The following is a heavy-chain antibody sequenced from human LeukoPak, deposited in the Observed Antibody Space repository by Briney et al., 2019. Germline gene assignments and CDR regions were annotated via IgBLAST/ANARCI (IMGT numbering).Heavy chain of an antibody. CDR2: ISASGGMT. CDR1: GFTVTDYA. V-gene: IGHV3-23*01. J-gene: IGHJ4*02. Sequence: GGSLRLSCAASGFTVTDYAMTWVRQAPGKGLEWVSSISASGGMTYYADSVKGRFTVSRDNSKNSLYLQMNSLTAAATAAYYCAKDRSIGTYYTFDHWGQGTLVTVSS. CDR3: AKDRSIGTYYTFDH. D-gene: IGHD1-26*01.